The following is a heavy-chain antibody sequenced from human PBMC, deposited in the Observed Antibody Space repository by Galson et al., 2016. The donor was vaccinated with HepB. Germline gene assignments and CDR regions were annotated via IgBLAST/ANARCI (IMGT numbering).Heavy chain of an antibody. V-gene: IGHV3-11*06. CDR2: ISPSGDYT. CDR1: GYTFGDYY. Sequence: SLRLSCAASGYTFGDYYMTWIRQAPGKGLEWTSKISPSGDYTDYSDSVKGRFTVSRDNANKSLFLEMSSLRVDDTAVYYCARAATAFGGFDIWGRGTIVTISS. CDR3: ARAATAFGGFDI. J-gene: IGHJ3*02. D-gene: IGHD3-10*01.